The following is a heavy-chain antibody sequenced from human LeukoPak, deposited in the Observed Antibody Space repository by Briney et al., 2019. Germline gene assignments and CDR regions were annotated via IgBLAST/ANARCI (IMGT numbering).Heavy chain of an antibody. V-gene: IGHV3-15*01. J-gene: IGHJ6*02. D-gene: IGHD2-2*01. Sequence: GGSLRLSCAASGFTFSNAWMSWVRQAPGKGLEWVGRIKSKTDGGTTDYAAPVKGRFTISRDDSKNTLYLQMNSLKTEDTAVYYCTTQADCSSTSCYGMDVWGQGITVTVSS. CDR1: GFTFSNAW. CDR2: IKSKTDGGTT. CDR3: TTQADCSSTSCYGMDV.